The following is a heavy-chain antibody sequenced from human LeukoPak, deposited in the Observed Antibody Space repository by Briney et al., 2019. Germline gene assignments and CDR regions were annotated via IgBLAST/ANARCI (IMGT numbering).Heavy chain of an antibody. CDR1: GGSISSYY. V-gene: IGHV4-4*07. Sequence: PSETLSLTCTVSGGSISSYYWSWIRQPAGKGLEWIGRIYTSGSTNYNPSLKSRVTMSVDTSKNQFSLKLSSVTAADTAVYYCARGVSTNNYYYNYGMDVWGQGTTVAVSS. CDR2: IYTSGST. J-gene: IGHJ6*02. D-gene: IGHD2-8*01. CDR3: ARGVSTNNYYYNYGMDV.